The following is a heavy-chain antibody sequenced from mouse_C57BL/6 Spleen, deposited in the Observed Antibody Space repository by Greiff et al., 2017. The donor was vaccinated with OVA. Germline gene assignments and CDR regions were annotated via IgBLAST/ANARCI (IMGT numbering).Heavy chain of an antibody. Sequence: QVQLQQSGAELVRPGTSVKVSCKASGYAFTNYLIEWVKQRPGQGLEWIGVINPGSGGTNYNEKFKGKATLTADKSSSTAYMQLSSLTSEDSAVYFCARDYGSIYGFAYWGQGTLVTVSA. J-gene: IGHJ3*01. CDR2: INPGSGGT. CDR3: ARDYGSIYGFAY. CDR1: GYAFTNYL. D-gene: IGHD1-1*01. V-gene: IGHV1-54*01.